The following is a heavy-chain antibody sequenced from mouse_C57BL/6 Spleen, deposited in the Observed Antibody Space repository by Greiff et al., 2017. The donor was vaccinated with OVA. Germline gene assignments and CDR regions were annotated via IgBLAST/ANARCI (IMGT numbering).Heavy chain of an antibody. CDR2: ISSGSSTI. J-gene: IGHJ4*01. CDR1: GFTFSDYG. Sequence: EVQGVESGGGLVKPGGSLKLSCAASGFTFSDYGMHWVRQAPEKGLEWVAYISSGSSTIYYADTVKGRFTISRDNAKNTLFLQMTSLRSEDTAMYYCAMGWDGYYVNYGMDYWGQGTSVTVSS. V-gene: IGHV5-17*01. CDR3: AMGWDGYYVNYGMDY. D-gene: IGHD2-3*01.